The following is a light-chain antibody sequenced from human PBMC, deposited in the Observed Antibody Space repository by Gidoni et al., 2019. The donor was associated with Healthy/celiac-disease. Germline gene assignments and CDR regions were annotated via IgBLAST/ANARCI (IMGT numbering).Light chain of an antibody. V-gene: IGKV3-15*01. Sequence: ELVMPHSPATLSLSPGERATLSCRASQSVSSNLAWYQQKPGQAPRLLIYGASTRATGIPARFSGSGSGTEFTLTISSLKSEDFAVYYCQKYNNWPPWKFGQGTKVEIK. J-gene: IGKJ1*01. CDR2: GAS. CDR1: QSVSSN. CDR3: QKYNNWPPWK.